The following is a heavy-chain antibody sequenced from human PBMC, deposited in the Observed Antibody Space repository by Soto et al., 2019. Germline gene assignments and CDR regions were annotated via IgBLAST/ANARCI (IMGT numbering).Heavy chain of an antibody. D-gene: IGHD6-13*01. Sequence: QVQLQESGPGLAKPSGTLSLTCDVSGVSISSASWWDWVRQPPGKGLEWIGEVFHSGTTNYNPSLKSRVTISVDKSKNQFSLRLSSVTAADTAVYFCARAAQLVKNWFDPWGQGTLVTVSS. CDR3: ARAAQLVKNWFDP. J-gene: IGHJ5*02. V-gene: IGHV4-4*02. CDR2: VFHSGTT. CDR1: GVSISSASW.